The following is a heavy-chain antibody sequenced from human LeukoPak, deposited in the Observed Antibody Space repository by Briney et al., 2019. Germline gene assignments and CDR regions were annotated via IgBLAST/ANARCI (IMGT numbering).Heavy chain of an antibody. CDR2: IYYSGST. Sequence: PSETLSLTCTVSGGSFSTYYWSWIRQPPGKGLESIGYIYYSGSTDYNPSLKSRLTISLDTSKNQFSVKLSSVTDADPAVYYCARAVISFGAAVAKGFECWGQGTLVRVSS. J-gene: IGHJ4*02. CDR1: GGSFSTYY. V-gene: IGHV4-59*01. CDR3: ARAVISFGAAVAKGFEC. D-gene: IGHD3-16*01.